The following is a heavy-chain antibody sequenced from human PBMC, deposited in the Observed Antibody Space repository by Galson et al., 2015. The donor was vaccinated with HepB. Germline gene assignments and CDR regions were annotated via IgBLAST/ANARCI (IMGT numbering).Heavy chain of an antibody. D-gene: IGHD1-14*01. CDR3: AKENGVGWGMIPKNHLDY. V-gene: IGHV3-30*18. CDR2: ISYDGSNK. Sequence: SLRLSCAASGFTFSSYGMHWVRQAPGKGLEWVAVISYDGSNKYYADSVKGRFTISRDNSENTLYLQMNSLRAEDSAVYYCAKENGVGWGMIPKNHLDYWGQGTLVTVSS. J-gene: IGHJ4*02. CDR1: GFTFSSYG.